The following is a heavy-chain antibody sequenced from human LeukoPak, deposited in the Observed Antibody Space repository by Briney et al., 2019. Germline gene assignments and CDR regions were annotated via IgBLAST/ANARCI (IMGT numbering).Heavy chain of an antibody. CDR2: ISSSSSYI. D-gene: IGHD1-1*01. CDR3: ARDMSLERLGGENAFDI. V-gene: IGHV3-21*01. J-gene: IGHJ3*02. CDR1: GFTFSSYS. Sequence: GGSLRLSCAASGFTFSSYSMNWVRQAPGKGLEWVSSISSSSSYIYYADSVKGRFTISRDNAKNSLYLQMNSLRAEDTAVYYCARDMSLERLGGENAFDIWGQGTMVTVSS.